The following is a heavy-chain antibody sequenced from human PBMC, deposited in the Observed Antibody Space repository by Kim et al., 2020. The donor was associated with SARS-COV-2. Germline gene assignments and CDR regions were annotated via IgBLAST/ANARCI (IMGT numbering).Heavy chain of an antibody. J-gene: IGHJ5*02. CDR3: VASVSMIRGIIIAPNA. CDR1: GFTFSRYA. V-gene: IGHV3-23*01. Sequence: GGSLRLSCVASGFTFSRYAMNWVRQAPGKGLEWVSGISNSGDSTYYAGSVWGRFTISRDDSKNTQYLQMNSLRAEDTAVYYCVASVSMIRGIIIAPNAWGQGTLVTVSS. CDR2: ISNSGDST. D-gene: IGHD3-10*01.